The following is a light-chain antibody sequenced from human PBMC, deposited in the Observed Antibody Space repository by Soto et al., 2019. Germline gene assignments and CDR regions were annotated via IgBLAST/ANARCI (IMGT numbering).Light chain of an antibody. Sequence: DIQMTQSPSSLPASVGDKVTITCQANEDITNYLNWYQQKPGKAPKLLIYDASNLETGVPSRFSGSGSGTDFTFTISSLQPEDFATYYCQQYDYLPYTFGQGTKLDIK. CDR1: EDITNY. CDR3: QQYDYLPYT. V-gene: IGKV1-33*01. CDR2: DAS. J-gene: IGKJ2*01.